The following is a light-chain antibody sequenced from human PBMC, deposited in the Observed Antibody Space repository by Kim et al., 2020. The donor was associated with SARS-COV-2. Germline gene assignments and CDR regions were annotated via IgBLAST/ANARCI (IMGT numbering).Light chain of an antibody. V-gene: IGLV7-46*01. Sequence: GGTVTLTCGSSTGAVTSGHYPYWIQQKAGQAPRTLIYDTNNKHSWTPARFSGSLLGGKAALTLSGAQTEDEGDYYCLLAYNGAPVVFGGGTQLTAL. CDR3: LLAYNGAPVV. J-gene: IGLJ2*01. CDR2: DTN. CDR1: TGAVTSGHY.